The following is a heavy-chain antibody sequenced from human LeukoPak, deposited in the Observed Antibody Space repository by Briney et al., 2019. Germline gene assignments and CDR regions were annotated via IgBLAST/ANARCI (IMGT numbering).Heavy chain of an antibody. J-gene: IGHJ4*02. V-gene: IGHV4-59*11. CDR1: GGSISSHH. D-gene: IGHD7-27*01. CDR3: ARGWGYFDS. CDR2: IYYSGST. Sequence: SETLSLTCTVSGGSISSHHWSWIRQPPGKGLEWIGYIYYSGSTNYNPSLKSRVTISIDTSKNQFSLRLSSVTAADTAVYYCARGWGYFDSWGQGTLVTVSS.